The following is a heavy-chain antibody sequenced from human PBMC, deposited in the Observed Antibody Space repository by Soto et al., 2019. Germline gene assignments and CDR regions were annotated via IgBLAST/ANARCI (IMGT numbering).Heavy chain of an antibody. D-gene: IGHD3-10*01. V-gene: IGHV1-18*01. J-gene: IGHJ4*02. CDR1: GYTFTSYG. CDR3: ARDFSPITMVRGVIPYFDY. Sequence: QVQLVQSRAEVKKPGASVKVSCKASGYTFTSYGISWVRQAPGQGLEWMGWISAYNGNTNYAQKLQGRVTMTTDTSTSTAYMELRSLRSDDTAVYYCARDFSPITMVRGVIPYFDYWGQGTLVTVSS. CDR2: ISAYNGNT.